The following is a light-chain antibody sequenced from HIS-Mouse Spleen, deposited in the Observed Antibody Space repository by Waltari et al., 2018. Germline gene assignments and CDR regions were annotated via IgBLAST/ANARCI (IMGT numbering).Light chain of an antibody. CDR1: QSVSSN. J-gene: IGKJ4*01. V-gene: IGKV3-15*01. Sequence: EIVMTPSPATLSVSPGERATRSCRASQSVSSNLAWYQQKPGQAPRLLIYGASTRATGIPARFSGSGSGTEFTLTISSLQSEDFAVYHCQQYNNWPLALTFGGGTKVEIK. CDR2: GAS. CDR3: QQYNNWPLALT.